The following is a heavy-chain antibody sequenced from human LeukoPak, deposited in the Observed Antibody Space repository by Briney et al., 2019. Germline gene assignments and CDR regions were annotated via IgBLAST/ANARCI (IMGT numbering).Heavy chain of an antibody. CDR3: AREDSSSSLVDY. D-gene: IGHD6-6*01. J-gene: IGHJ4*02. CDR2: IIPIFGTA. V-gene: IGHV1-69*13. Sequence: ASVNVPCKASGGTFSSYAISWVRQAPGQGLEWMGGIIPIFGTANYAQKFQGRVTITADESTSTAYMELSSLRSEDTAAYYCAREDSSSSLVDYWGQGTLVTISS. CDR1: GGTFSSYA.